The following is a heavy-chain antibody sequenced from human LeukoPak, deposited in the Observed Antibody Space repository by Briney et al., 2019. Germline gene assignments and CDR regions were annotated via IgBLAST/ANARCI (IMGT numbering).Heavy chain of an antibody. J-gene: IGHJ4*02. CDR2: IKPDGSEE. Sequence: PGGSLRLSCAASAFTLSSDWMTWVRQAPGKGLEWVATIKPDGSEEYYVDSLKGRFTISRDNARNSVYLQMNSLRVEDTAVYYCAVDKSWSFPLWGQGTLVTVSS. CDR3: AVDKSWSFPL. CDR1: AFTLSSDW. D-gene: IGHD1-26*01. V-gene: IGHV3-7*01.